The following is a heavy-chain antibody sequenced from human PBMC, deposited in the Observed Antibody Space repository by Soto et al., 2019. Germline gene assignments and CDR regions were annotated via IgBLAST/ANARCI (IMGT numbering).Heavy chain of an antibody. Sequence: QVQLVKSGAEVKKPGSSVKVSCKASGGTFSSYAISWVRQAPGQGLEWMGGSIPIFGTANYAQKFQGRVTITADESTSTAYMELSSRSSEDTDVYYCARVSPIRPTGGSFDYWGQGTLVTVSS. CDR3: ARVSPIRPTGGSFDY. V-gene: IGHV1-69*01. CDR2: SIPIFGTA. D-gene: IGHD2-15*01. J-gene: IGHJ4*02. CDR1: GGTFSSYA.